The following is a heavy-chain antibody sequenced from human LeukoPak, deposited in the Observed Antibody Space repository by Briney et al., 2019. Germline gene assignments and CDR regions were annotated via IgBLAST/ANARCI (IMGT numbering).Heavy chain of an antibody. J-gene: IGHJ4*02. V-gene: IGHV4-61*01. Sequence: QSSETLSLTCTVSGDSVSSGNYYLSWIRQPPGKGLDWITYMSPSGTTKYNPSLKSRVTTSVDTSRTQFSLRLSSVAAADTAVYYCARGQDDRSGTFGYWGQGILVTVSS. CDR1: GDSVSSGNYY. D-gene: IGHD3-22*01. CDR2: MSPSGTT. CDR3: ARGQDDRSGTFGY.